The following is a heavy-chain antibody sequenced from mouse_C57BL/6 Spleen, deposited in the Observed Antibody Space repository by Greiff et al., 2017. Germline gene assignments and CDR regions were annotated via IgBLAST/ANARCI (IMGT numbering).Heavy chain of an antibody. CDR1: GFTFSSYT. CDR3: ARGGDGYYAFYYAMDY. D-gene: IGHD2-3*01. Sequence: EVMLVESGGGLVKPGGSLNLSCAASGFTFSSYTMSWVRQTPEKRLEWVATISGGGGNTYYPDSVKGRFTISRDNAKNTLYLQMSSLRSEDTALYYCARGGDGYYAFYYAMDYWGQGTSVTVSS. J-gene: IGHJ4*01. V-gene: IGHV5-9*01. CDR2: ISGGGGNT.